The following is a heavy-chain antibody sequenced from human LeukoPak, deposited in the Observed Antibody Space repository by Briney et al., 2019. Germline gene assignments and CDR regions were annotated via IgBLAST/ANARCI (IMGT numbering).Heavy chain of an antibody. CDR1: RYTFTGYY. J-gene: IGHJ4*02. D-gene: IGHD6-13*01. Sequence: GASVKVSCKASRYTFTGYYMHWIRQGPGQGIEWKGWINPNSGGTNFAQNFQGRVTMTRDTSISTAYMELSRLRSDDTAVYYCANIAAAGTDFDYWGQGTLVTVSS. CDR2: INPNSGGT. V-gene: IGHV1-2*02. CDR3: ANIAAAGTDFDY.